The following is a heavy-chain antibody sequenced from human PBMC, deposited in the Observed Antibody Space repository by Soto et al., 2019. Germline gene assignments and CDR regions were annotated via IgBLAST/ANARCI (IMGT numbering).Heavy chain of an antibody. CDR1: GYSVSSNSAA. Sequence: XQTLSLTCAISGYSVSSNSAAWNWIRQSPSRGLEWLGRTYYRSKWYNDYAVSVKSRVTIDPDTSKNQFSLQLNSVTPEDAALYYCARERYGDYGRGAFDIWGQGTMVTVSS. CDR3: ARERYGDYGRGAFDI. J-gene: IGHJ3*02. CDR2: TYYRSKWYN. D-gene: IGHD4-17*01. V-gene: IGHV6-1*01.